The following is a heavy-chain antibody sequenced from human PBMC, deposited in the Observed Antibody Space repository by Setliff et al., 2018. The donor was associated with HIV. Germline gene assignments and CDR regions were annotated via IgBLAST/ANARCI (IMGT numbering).Heavy chain of an antibody. CDR3: ARVGGPYYDLLTGYYGAVDY. CDR2: INPNSSDT. V-gene: IGHV1-2*02. D-gene: IGHD3-9*01. Sequence: GASVKVSCKASGYTFTDYYIHWVRQAPGQGLEWMGWINPNSSDTNYAQKFQGRVTMTRDTSISTAYMELSSLRSEDTAVYYCARVGGPYYDLLTGYYGAVDYWGQGTLVTVSS. CDR1: GYTFTDYY. J-gene: IGHJ4*02.